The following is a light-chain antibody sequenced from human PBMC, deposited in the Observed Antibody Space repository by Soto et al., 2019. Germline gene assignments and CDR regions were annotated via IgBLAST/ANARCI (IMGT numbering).Light chain of an antibody. J-gene: IGKJ1*01. CDR2: AAS. CDR1: QTISTY. CDR3: QQTYSTPPWT. V-gene: IGKV1-39*01. Sequence: DIQMTQSPSALSASVGDRVTITCRASQTISTYLNWYQLKPGKAPKLLIYAASSLQSGVPSRFSGSGSGTDFTLTISSLQPEDFATYYCQQTYSTPPWTFGQGTKVEIK.